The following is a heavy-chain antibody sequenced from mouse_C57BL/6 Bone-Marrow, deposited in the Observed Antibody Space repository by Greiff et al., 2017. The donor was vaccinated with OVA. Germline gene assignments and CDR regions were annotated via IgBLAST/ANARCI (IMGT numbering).Heavy chain of an antibody. CDR1: GFSFNTYA. CDR2: IRSKSNNYAT. J-gene: IGHJ4*01. V-gene: IGHV10-1*01. CDR3: VREITPYYYAMDY. D-gene: IGHD2-4*01. Sequence: EVHLVESGGGLVQPKGSLKLSCAASGFSFNTYAMNWVRQAPGKGLEWVARIRSKSNNYATYYADSVKARFTISRDDSESMLYLQMNNLKTEDTAVYYCVREITPYYYAMDYWGQGTSVTVSS.